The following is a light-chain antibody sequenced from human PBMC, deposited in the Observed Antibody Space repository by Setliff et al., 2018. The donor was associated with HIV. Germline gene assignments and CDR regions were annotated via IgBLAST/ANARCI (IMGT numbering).Light chain of an antibody. CDR3: CSYAGTSDG. Sequence: QSALAQPASVSGSPGQSITISCTGTSSDIGRYNFVSWFQQHAGKAPKLMIYEVNKRPSGVSNRFSGSKSGNTASLTISWLQAEDEADYYCCSYAGTSDGFGTGTKVTVL. V-gene: IGLV2-23*02. CDR2: EVN. CDR1: SSDIGRYNF. J-gene: IGLJ1*01.